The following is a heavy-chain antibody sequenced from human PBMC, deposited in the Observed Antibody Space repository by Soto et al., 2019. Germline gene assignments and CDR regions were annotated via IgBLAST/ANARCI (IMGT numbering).Heavy chain of an antibody. CDR2: INCDNANT. CDR1: GYTFIANA. J-gene: IGHJ4*02. V-gene: IGHV1-3*01. CDR3: ARDDVGSAWPY. D-gene: IGHD6-19*01. Sequence: GASVKVSCKTSGYTFIANAVHWVRQAPGQGLEWMGWINCDNANTKYSRKMQGRLTISRDTSASTVYMELTGLTSEDTAVYFCARDDVGSAWPYWGQGTPVPSPQ.